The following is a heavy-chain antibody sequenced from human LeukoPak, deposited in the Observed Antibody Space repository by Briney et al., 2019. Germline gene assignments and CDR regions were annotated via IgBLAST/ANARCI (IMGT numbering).Heavy chain of an antibody. J-gene: IGHJ6*02. CDR1: GFTFSSYA. D-gene: IGHD2-2*01. CDR2: ISYDGSNK. CDR3: ARDHMRSCSSTSCHKRGYYGMDV. Sequence: PGRSLRLSCAASGFTFSSYAMHWVRQAPGKGLEWVAVISYDGSNKYYADSVKGRFTTSRDNSKNTLYLQMNSLRAEDTAVYYCARDHMRSCSSTSCHKRGYYGMDVWGQGATVTVSS. V-gene: IGHV3-30*04.